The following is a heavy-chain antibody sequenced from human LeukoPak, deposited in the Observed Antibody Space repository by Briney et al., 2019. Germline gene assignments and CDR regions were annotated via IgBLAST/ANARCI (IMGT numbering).Heavy chain of an antibody. D-gene: IGHD2-2*01. V-gene: IGHV1-69*13. CDR3: ARVRAAIPYCSSTSCYRGAFDI. Sequence: SVKVSCKASGGTFSSYAISWVRQAPGQGLEWMGGIIPIFGTANYAQKFQGRVTITADESTSTVYMELSSLRSEDTAVYYCARVRAAIPYCSSTSCYRGAFDIWGQGTMVTVSS. CDR2: IIPIFGTA. CDR1: GGTFSSYA. J-gene: IGHJ3*02.